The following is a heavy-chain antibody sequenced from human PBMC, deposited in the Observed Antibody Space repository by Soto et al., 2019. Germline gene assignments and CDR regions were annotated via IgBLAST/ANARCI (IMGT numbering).Heavy chain of an antibody. CDR2: IYYSGST. J-gene: IGHJ5*02. CDR1: GGSISSGDYY. CDR3: ARGHWNYVINWFDP. V-gene: IGHV4-30-4*01. Sequence: QVQLQESGPGLVKPSQTLSLTCTVSGGSISSGDYYWSWIRQPPGKGLEWIGYIYYSGSTYYNPSLKSRVTISVDTSKHQVSLKLSSVTAADTAVYYCARGHWNYVINWFDPWGQGTLVTVSS. D-gene: IGHD1-7*01.